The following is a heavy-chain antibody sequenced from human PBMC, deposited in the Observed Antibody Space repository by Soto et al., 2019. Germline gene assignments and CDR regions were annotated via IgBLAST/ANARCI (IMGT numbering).Heavy chain of an antibody. V-gene: IGHV1-46*01. Sequence: ASVKVSCKASGYTFTSYYMHWVRQAPGQGLEWMGIINPSGGSTSYAQKFQGRVTMTRDTSTSTVYMELSSLRSEDTAVYDCARSVSITMIVVVSVRRWDFDYWGQG. D-gene: IGHD3-22*01. J-gene: IGHJ4*02. CDR1: GYTFTSYY. CDR2: INPSGGST. CDR3: ARSVSITMIVVVSVRRWDFDY.